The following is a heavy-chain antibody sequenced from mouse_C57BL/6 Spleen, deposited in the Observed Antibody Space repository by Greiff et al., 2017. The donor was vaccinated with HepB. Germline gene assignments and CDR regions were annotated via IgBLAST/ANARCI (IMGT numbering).Heavy chain of an antibody. D-gene: IGHD1-1*01. CDR2: IRNKANCYTT. V-gene: IGHV7-3*01. J-gene: IGHJ3*01. CDR3: ASYEGTTVAY. Sequence: EVKVEESGGGLVQPGGSLSLSCAASGFTFTDYYMSWVRQPPGKALEWLGFIRNKANCYTTEYSSSVKGRFTISRDNSQSILYLQMNALSAEDSATYYCASYEGTTVAYWGQGTLVTVSA. CDR1: GFTFTDYY.